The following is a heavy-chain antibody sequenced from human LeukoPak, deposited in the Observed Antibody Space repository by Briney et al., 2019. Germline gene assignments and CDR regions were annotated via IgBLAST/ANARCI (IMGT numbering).Heavy chain of an antibody. CDR3: ARGGYSYGLHDAFDI. V-gene: IGHV1-69*13. D-gene: IGHD5-18*01. CDR2: IIPIFGTA. J-gene: IGHJ3*02. Sequence: ASVKVSCKASGYTFRSYGISWVRQAPGQGLEWMGGIIPIFGTANYAQKFQGRVTITADESTSTAYMQLSSLRAEDTAVYYCARGGYSYGLHDAFDIWGQGTMVTVSS. CDR1: GYTFRSYG.